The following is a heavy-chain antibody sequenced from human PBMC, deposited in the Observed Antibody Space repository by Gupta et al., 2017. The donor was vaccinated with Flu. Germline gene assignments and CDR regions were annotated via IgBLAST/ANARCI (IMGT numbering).Heavy chain of an antibody. CDR2: SRGSGGST. D-gene: IGHD5-12*01. CDR3: AKGLLATSGYAYYYYGMDV. Sequence: EVQLLESGGGLVQPGGSLRLSCAASGFTFSSYAMSWVRQAPGKGLEWVSASRGSGGSTYYADSVKGRFTSSRDNSKNTLYLQMNSLRAEDTAVYYCAKGLLATSGYAYYYYGMDVWGQGNTVTVSS. J-gene: IGHJ6*02. CDR1: GFTFSSYA. V-gene: IGHV3-23*01.